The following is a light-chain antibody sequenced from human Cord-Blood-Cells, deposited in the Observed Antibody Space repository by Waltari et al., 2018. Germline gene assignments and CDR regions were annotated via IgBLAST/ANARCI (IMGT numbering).Light chain of an antibody. Sequence: QSALTQPASVSGSPGQSITISCTGTSSDVGGYNYVSWYQQHPGKAPKLMIYDVSKRPSGVSNRFSGSKSGHTASLTISGLQAEDEADYYCSSYTSSSTKVFGGGTKLTVL. J-gene: IGLJ2*01. CDR2: DVS. CDR1: SSDVGGYNY. V-gene: IGLV2-14*01. CDR3: SSYTSSSTKV.